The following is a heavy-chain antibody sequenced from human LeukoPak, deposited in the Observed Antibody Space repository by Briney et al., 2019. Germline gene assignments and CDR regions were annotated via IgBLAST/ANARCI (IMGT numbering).Heavy chain of an antibody. J-gene: IGHJ4*02. CDR3: ARGYSGYLDY. Sequence: PGGSLRLSCAASGFTFSSYGMHWVRQAPGKGLEWVAVISYDGSHKYYADSVKGRFTISRDNSNNTLYLQMNSLRAEDTAVYYCARGYSGYLDYWGQGTLVTVSS. D-gene: IGHD5-12*01. CDR1: GFTFSSYG. V-gene: IGHV3-30*03. CDR2: ISYDGSHK.